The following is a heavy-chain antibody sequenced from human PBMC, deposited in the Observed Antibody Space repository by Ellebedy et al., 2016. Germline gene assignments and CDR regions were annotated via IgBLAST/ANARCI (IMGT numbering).Heavy chain of an antibody. CDR2: IWYDGSNK. D-gene: IGHD1-26*01. J-gene: IGHJ4*02. CDR1: GFTFSSYG. V-gene: IGHV3-33*01. Sequence: GESLKISCAASGFTFSSYGMHWVRQAPGKGLEWVAVIWYDGSNKYYADSVKGRFTISRDNSKNTLYLQMNSLRAEDTAVYYCARDGVGRVVDYWGQGTLVTVSS. CDR3: ARDGVGRVVDY.